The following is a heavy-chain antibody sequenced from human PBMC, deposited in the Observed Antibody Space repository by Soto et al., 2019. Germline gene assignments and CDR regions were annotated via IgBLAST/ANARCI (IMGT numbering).Heavy chain of an antibody. CDR3: ARAGYYDFWSGYHYGMDV. CDR2: INSDGSST. V-gene: IGHV3-74*01. J-gene: IGHJ6*02. D-gene: IGHD3-3*01. CDR1: GFTFSSYW. Sequence: EVQLVESGGGLVQPGGSLRLSCAASGFTFSSYWMHWVRRAPGKGLVWVSRINSDGSSTNYADSVKGRFTISRDNAKNTLYLQMNSLRAEDTAVYYCARAGYYDFWSGYHYGMDVWGQGTTVTVSS.